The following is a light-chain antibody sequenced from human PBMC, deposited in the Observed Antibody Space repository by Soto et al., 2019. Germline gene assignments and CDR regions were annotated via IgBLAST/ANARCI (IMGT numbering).Light chain of an antibody. J-gene: IGKJ2*01. CDR1: QSISSW. CDR2: RAS. CDR3: QRYSGYSRYT. V-gene: IGKV1-5*03. Sequence: DIQMTQSPSTLSASVGDRVTITCRASQSISSWLAWYQQKPGKAPILLIYRASSLESGVPSRFSGSGSGTEFTLTISSLQADDFATCYCQRYSGYSRYTFGQGTKLEIK.